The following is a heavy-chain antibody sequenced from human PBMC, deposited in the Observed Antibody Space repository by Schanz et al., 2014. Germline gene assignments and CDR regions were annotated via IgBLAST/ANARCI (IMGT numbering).Heavy chain of an antibody. CDR1: GFMFSSYG. J-gene: IGHJ4*02. D-gene: IGHD6-13*01. CDR2: ISYDGSKK. Sequence: VQLVESGGGLVQPGRSLRLSCAASGFMFSSYGMHWVRQAPGKGLEWVGVISYDGSKKSYADSVRGRFTMSRDNSKNTLYLQMNSLRAGDAAVYYCARGLIAAAGGAFDYWGQGTLVAVSA. CDR3: ARGLIAAAGGAFDY. V-gene: IGHV3-33*08.